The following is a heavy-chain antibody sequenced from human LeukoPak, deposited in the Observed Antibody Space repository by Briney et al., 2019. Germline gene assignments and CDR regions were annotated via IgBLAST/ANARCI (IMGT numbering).Heavy chain of an antibody. CDR2: IYSGGST. CDR1: GFTLSRNY. V-gene: IGHV3-53*01. D-gene: IGHD1-26*01. Sequence: PGGCLRHSCADSGFTLSRNYMSWVRPAPGKGLEWVSVIYSGGSTYYTESVKGRFTVPRDNSKNTLYLQMNSLRVEDTAVYYCARSMWDLSPDAEFYGMDVWGQGTTVTVSS. CDR3: ARSMWDLSPDAEFYGMDV. J-gene: IGHJ6*02.